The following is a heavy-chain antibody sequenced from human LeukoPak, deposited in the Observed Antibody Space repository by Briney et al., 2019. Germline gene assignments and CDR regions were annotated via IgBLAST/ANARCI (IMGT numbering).Heavy chain of an antibody. Sequence: ASVKVSCKASGYSFTSYESNWVRQATGQGLEWMGWMNPSSGNTGYAQNFQGRVTMTRNTSISTAYMDLSSLTSADTAVYYFTRRRYTDFDYWGQGALVSVSS. J-gene: IGHJ4*02. D-gene: IGHD2-2*02. CDR2: MNPSSGNT. V-gene: IGHV1-8*01. CDR3: TRRRYTDFDY. CDR1: GYSFTSYE.